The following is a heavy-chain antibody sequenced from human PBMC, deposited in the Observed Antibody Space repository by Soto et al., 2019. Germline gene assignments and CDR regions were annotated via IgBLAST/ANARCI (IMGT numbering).Heavy chain of an antibody. CDR1: GGSSSSGDYY. CDR3: ARGSYYYDSSGYHPY. CDR2: IYYSGST. Sequence: SETLSLTCTVSGGSSSSGDYYWSWIREPPGKGLEWIGYIYYSGSTYYNPSLKSRVTISVDTSKNQFSLKLSSVTAADTAVYYCARGSYYYDSSGYHPYWGQGTLVTVSS. V-gene: IGHV4-30-4*01. J-gene: IGHJ4*02. D-gene: IGHD3-22*01.